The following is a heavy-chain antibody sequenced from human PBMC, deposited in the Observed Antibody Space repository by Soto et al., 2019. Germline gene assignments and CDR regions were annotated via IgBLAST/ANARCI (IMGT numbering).Heavy chain of an antibody. V-gene: IGHV1-8*01. J-gene: IGHJ6*02. CDR3: ARYWIGYYYYYGMDV. CDR2: MNPNSGNT. D-gene: IGHD1-1*01. Sequence: ASVKVSCKASGYTFTSYDINWVRQATGQGLEWMGWMNPNSGNTGYAQKFQGRVTMTRNTSISTAYMELSSLRSEDTAVYYCARYWIGYYYYYGMDVWGQGTTVTVSS. CDR1: GYTFTSYD.